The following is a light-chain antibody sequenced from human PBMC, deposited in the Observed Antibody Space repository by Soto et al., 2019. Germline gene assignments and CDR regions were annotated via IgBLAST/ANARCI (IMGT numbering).Light chain of an antibody. J-gene: IGLJ2*01. V-gene: IGLV4-69*01. Sequence: QLVLTQSPSASASRGASVKLTCTLSSGLSRYAIAWHQQQPEKGPRYLMKVNSDGSHSKGDGIPDRFSGSSSGAERYLTISSLQSEDEADYSCQTWGTGIRVFGGGTKLTVL. CDR3: QTWGTGIRV. CDR2: VNSDGSH. CDR1: SGLSRYA.